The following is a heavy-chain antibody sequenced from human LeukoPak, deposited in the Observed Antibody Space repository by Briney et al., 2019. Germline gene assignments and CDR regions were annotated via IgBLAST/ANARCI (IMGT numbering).Heavy chain of an antibody. V-gene: IGHV3-23*01. CDR1: GFTFSSYA. D-gene: IGHD3-9*01. CDR2: ISGSGGST. CDR3: AKGADILTGYYIAYYYYGMDV. Sequence: PGGSLRLSCAASGFTFSSYAMSWVRQAPGKGLEWVSAISGSGGSTYYADSVKGRFTISRDNSKNTLYLQMNSLRAEDTAVYYCAKGADILTGYYIAYYYYGMDVWGQGTTVTVSS. J-gene: IGHJ6*02.